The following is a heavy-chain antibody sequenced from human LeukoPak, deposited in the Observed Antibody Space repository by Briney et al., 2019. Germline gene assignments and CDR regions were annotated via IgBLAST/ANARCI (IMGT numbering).Heavy chain of an antibody. CDR1: GFTFTTSA. CDR3: ARHSSQGTFAN. V-gene: IGHV3-23*01. D-gene: IGHD1-1*01. Sequence: PGGSLRLSCAASGFTFTTSAMSWVRQAPGKGLEWISAIGGGGATFYADSVEGRFTISRDTSRNTLYLRMNSLRAEGTAVYNCARHSSQGTFANWGQGTRVTVSS. J-gene: IGHJ4*02. CDR2: IGGGGAT.